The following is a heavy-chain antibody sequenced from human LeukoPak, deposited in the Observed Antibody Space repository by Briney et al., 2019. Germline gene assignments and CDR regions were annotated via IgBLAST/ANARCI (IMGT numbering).Heavy chain of an antibody. Sequence: GGSLRLSCAASGFTFSSCAMNWVRQAPGKGLEWVSAISGSGSGTYYADSVKGRFTISRDNSKNTLYLQMNSLRAEDTAVYYCAKGKEGSSGWLNWFDPWGQGTLVTVSS. V-gene: IGHV3-23*01. CDR2: ISGSGSGT. CDR1: GFTFSSCA. CDR3: AKGKEGSSGWLNWFDP. J-gene: IGHJ5*02. D-gene: IGHD6-19*01.